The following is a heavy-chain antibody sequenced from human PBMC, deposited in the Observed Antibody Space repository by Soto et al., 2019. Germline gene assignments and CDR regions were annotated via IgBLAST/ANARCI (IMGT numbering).Heavy chain of an antibody. V-gene: IGHV3-48*02. Sequence: GSLRLSCTASGFSFSNYDMNWVRQSPGKGLEWISYISSGSSTIQYADSVKGRFTISRDNAKNSLFLQMNSLRDEDTAMYYCARVNKGERAAATNWGFDPWGQGALVTVS. CDR3: ARVNKGERAAATNWGFDP. CDR2: ISSGSSTI. CDR1: GFSFSNYD. D-gene: IGHD6-13*01. J-gene: IGHJ5*02.